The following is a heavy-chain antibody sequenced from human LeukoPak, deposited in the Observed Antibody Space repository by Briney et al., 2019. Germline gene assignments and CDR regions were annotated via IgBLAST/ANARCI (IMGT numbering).Heavy chain of an antibody. D-gene: IGHD1-1*01. CDR2: IIPIFGTA. CDR1: GGTFSSYA. Sequence: SVKVSCKASGGTFSSYAISWVQQAPGQGLEWMGGIIPIFGTANYAQKFQGRVTITADESTSTAYMELSSLRSEDTAVYYCASNPPTTPNYYGMDVWGQGTTVTVSS. CDR3: ASNPPTTPNYYGMDV. V-gene: IGHV1-69*13. J-gene: IGHJ6*02.